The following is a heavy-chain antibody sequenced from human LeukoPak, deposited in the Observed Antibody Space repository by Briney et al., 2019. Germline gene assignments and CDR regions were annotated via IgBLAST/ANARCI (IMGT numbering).Heavy chain of an antibody. Sequence: SETLSLTCTVSGDSISSYYWSWIRQPPGKGLEWIGYIYYSGNTKYNPSLKSRATISVDTSKNQFSLKLTSVTAADTAVYYCTRAASSGPLFTYHMDVWGKGTTVTVSS. J-gene: IGHJ6*03. CDR3: TRAASSGPLFTYHMDV. D-gene: IGHD3-22*01. V-gene: IGHV4-59*12. CDR2: IYYSGNT. CDR1: GDSISSYY.